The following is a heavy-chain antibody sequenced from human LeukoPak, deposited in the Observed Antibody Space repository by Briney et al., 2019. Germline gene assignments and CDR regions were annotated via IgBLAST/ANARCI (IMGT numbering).Heavy chain of an antibody. V-gene: IGHV3-13*01. CDR2: IGIRGDT. D-gene: IGHD6-19*01. Sequence: GGSLRLSCAASGFTLTNYDMHWVRQATGKGLEWVSAIGIRGDTYYSGSVKGRFTISRENAENSLYLQMNSLRAEDTAVYYCARGGIRVSGIDEFDYWGQGTLVTVSS. CDR3: ARGGIRVSGIDEFDY. J-gene: IGHJ4*02. CDR1: GFTLTNYD.